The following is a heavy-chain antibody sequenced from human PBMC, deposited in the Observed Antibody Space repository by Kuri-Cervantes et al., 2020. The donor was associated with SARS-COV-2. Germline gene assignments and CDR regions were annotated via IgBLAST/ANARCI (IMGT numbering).Heavy chain of an antibody. J-gene: IGHJ5*02. CDR2: IYYSGST. CDR3: ARGGQLWSNNWFDP. Sequence: ETLSLTCTVSGGSISSGDYYWSWIRQPPGKGLEWIGSIYYSGSTYYNPSLKSRVTISVDTSKNQFSLKLSSVTAADTAVYYCARGGQLWSNNWFDPWGQGTLVTVSS. D-gene: IGHD5-18*01. CDR1: GGSISSGDYY. V-gene: IGHV4-39*01.